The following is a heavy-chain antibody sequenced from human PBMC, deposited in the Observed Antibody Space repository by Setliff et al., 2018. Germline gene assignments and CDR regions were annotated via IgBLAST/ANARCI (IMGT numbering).Heavy chain of an antibody. D-gene: IGHD6-13*01. CDR1: GFTFSSYW. J-gene: IGHJ4*02. Sequence: PGGSLRLSCAASGFTFSSYWMSWVRQAPGKGLEWVANIKQDGSEKYYVDSVKGRFTISRDNAKNSLYLQMNSLRAEDTAVYYCARVRPSSWHTGDFDYWGQGTLVTVSS. V-gene: IGHV3-7*01. CDR3: ARVRPSSWHTGDFDY. CDR2: IKQDGSEK.